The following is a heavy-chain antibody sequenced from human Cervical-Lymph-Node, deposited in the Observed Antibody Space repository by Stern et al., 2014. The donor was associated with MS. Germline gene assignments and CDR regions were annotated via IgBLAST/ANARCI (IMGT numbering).Heavy chain of an antibody. CDR2: SIPLFGKP. D-gene: IGHD1-26*01. CDR1: RGTFSSFA. Sequence: VQLVESGAEVRKPGSSVKVSCKASRGTFSSFAISWVRQAPGQGLEWMGGSIPLFGKPNYVQKFQGRVTITGYESTSTAYMELSSLRSEDTAVYYCAIGELLSRFDSWGQGTLVTVSS. J-gene: IGHJ4*02. CDR3: AIGELLSRFDS. V-gene: IGHV1-69*01.